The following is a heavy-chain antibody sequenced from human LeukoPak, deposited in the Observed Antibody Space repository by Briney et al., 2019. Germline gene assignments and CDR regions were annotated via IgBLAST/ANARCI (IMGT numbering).Heavy chain of an antibody. Sequence: GGSLRLSCAASGFTFSTYSMNWVRQAPGKGLEWVSSISSSSSYIYYADSVKGRFTISRVNAKNSLYLQMNSLRAEDTAVYYCARGDWLWLQANWGQGTLSPSPQ. V-gene: IGHV3-21*01. CDR2: ISSSSSYI. J-gene: IGHJ4*02. CDR3: ARGDWLWLQAN. D-gene: IGHD3-9*01. CDR1: GFTFSTYS.